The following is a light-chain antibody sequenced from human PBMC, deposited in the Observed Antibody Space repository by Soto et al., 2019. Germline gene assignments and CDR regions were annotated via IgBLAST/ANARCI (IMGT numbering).Light chain of an antibody. CDR2: DDS. CDR1: QDISSF. V-gene: IGKV1-5*01. J-gene: IGKJ2*01. Sequence: DIQMTQSPSTLSASVGDRVTISCRASQDISSFLAWYQHKPGKAPKLLIYDDSTLQTGVPSRFRGSGFGTEFTLTISGLQPDDFATYYCQQHDDYSHATFGQGTKVEIK. CDR3: QQHDDYSHAT.